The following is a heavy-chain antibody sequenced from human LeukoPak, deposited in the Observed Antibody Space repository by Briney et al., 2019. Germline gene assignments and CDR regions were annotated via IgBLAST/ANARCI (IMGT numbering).Heavy chain of an antibody. Sequence: TGGSLRLSSADPGFTFRSSRMSCVRQAPGMGLEWVANIKQDGSEKYYVDSVKGRFTISIDNAKNSLYLQMNTLRAEDTAVYYCARDALLDGWPSYYYDAEGRGKGSTVTVSS. CDR1: GFTFRSSR. D-gene: IGHD5-24*01. CDR2: IKQDGSEK. V-gene: IGHV3-7*01. CDR3: ARDALLDGWPSYYYDAEG. J-gene: IGHJ6*03.